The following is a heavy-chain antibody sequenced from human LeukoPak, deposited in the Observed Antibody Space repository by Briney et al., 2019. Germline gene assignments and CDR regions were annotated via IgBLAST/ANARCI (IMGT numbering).Heavy chain of an antibody. Sequence: GGSLRLSCAASGLTFSSYWMHWVRQAPGKGLVWVSRINSDGSSTSYADSVKGRFTISRDNAKNTLYLQMNSLRAEDTAVYYCARESWANYYDSSGYDYWGQGTLVTVSS. CDR3: ARESWANYYDSSGYDY. D-gene: IGHD3-22*01. CDR2: INSDGSST. CDR1: GLTFSSYW. J-gene: IGHJ4*02. V-gene: IGHV3-74*01.